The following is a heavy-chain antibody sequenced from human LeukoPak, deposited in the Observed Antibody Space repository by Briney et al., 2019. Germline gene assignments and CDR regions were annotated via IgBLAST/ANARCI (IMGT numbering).Heavy chain of an antibody. CDR2: IYNTETT. J-gene: IGHJ1*01. CDR3: ARSATFDGGWSL. D-gene: IGHD6-19*01. V-gene: IGHV4-59*01. Sequence: PSETLSLTCTVSGGSISTYYWYWIRQPPGKGLEWIGYIYNTETTNYNPSLQSRVPVSVDTSKNQFSLKVDSVTAADTAVYYCARSATFDGGWSLWGQGTLVTVSS. CDR1: GGSISTYY.